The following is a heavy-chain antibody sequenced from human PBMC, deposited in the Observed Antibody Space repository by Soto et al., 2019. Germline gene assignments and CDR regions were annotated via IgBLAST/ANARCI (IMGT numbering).Heavy chain of an antibody. D-gene: IGHD2-2*01. CDR1: GYTFTNYS. J-gene: IGHJ5*02. CDR3: ARAGNCTSTTCFSGWLDP. Sequence: ASVKVSCKASGYTFTNYSMHWVRQAPGQRLEWMGWINTDNGKTRDSQRFQDRVTLTTDTSANTAYMELRGLTHEDTAVYYCARAGNCTSTTCFSGWLDPWGQGTLVTVSS. V-gene: IGHV1-3*04. CDR2: INTDNGKT.